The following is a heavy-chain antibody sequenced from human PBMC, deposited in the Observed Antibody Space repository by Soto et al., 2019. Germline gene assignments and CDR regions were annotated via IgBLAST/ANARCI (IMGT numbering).Heavy chain of an antibody. CDR1: GGSISSYY. CDR2: IYYSGST. Sequence: SDTLSLSCTVSGGSISSYYWSWIRQPPGKGLEWIGYIYYSGSTNYNPSLKSRVTISVDTSKNQFSLKLSSVTAADTAVYYCARDIGGYDYWGQGTLVTVSS. J-gene: IGHJ4*02. V-gene: IGHV4-59*01. D-gene: IGHD5-12*01. CDR3: ARDIGGYDY.